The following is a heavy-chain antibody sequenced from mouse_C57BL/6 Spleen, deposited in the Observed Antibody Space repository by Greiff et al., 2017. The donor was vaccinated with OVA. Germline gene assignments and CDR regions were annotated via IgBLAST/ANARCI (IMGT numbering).Heavy chain of an antibody. J-gene: IGHJ1*03. CDR2: INPNNGGT. D-gene: IGHD2-3*01. Sequence: VQLQQSGPELVKPGASVKIPCKASGYTFTDYNMDWVKQSHGKSLEWIGDINPNNGGTIYNQKFKGKATLTVDKSSSTAYMELRSLTSEDTAVYCGASIYDGYYGYFDVWGTGTTVTVAS. V-gene: IGHV1-18*01. CDR1: GYTFTDYN. CDR3: ASIYDGYYGYFDV.